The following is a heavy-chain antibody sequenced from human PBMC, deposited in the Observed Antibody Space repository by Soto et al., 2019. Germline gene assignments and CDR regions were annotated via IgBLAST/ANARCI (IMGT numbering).Heavy chain of an antibody. CDR2: IRSKGNNYAT. Sequence: EVQLVESGGGLVQPGGSLKLSCAASGFTFSDSAMHWVRQASGEGLEWLGRIRSKGNNYATEYGASLKGRFTISRDDSKKTTYLQMSNLNTEDTDVYYCVRYSRTLGWFFDLWGRGTLVTGSS. CDR3: VRYSRTLGWFFDL. CDR1: GFTFSDSA. J-gene: IGHJ2*01. V-gene: IGHV3-73*02. D-gene: IGHD2-21*01.